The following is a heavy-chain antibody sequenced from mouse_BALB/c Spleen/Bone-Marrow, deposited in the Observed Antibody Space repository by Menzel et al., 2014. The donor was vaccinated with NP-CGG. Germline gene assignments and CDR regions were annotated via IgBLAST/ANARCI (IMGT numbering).Heavy chain of an antibody. CDR3: ARSGKVRNAMDY. CDR1: GYTFTDYA. CDR2: ISGYYGDA. V-gene: IGHV1S137*01. D-gene: IGHD2-14*01. J-gene: IGHJ4*01. Sequence: QVQLQQSGAELVRPGVSVKISCKGSGYTFTDYAIHWVKQSHAKSLEWIEPISGYYGDAIYNQKFKGKATMTVDKSSSTAYMDLARLTSEDSAIYYCARSGKVRNAMDYWGQGTSVTVSS.